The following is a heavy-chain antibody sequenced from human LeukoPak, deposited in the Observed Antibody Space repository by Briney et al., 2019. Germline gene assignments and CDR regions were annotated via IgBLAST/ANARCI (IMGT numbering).Heavy chain of an antibody. V-gene: IGHV3-23*01. J-gene: IGHJ4*02. Sequence: PGGSLRLSCAASGFTFSNYAMTWVRQAPGKGLEWVSVISGSGGSTDCADSVKGRFTISRDNSKNTLYLQMNSLRAEDTAVYYCTKHAQQLILGYFDYWGQGTLVTVSS. CDR2: ISGSGGST. D-gene: IGHD1-1*01. CDR1: GFTFSNYA. CDR3: TKHAQQLILGYFDY.